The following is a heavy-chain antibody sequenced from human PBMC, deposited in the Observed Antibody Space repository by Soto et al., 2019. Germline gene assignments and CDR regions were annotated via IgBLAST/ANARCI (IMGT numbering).Heavy chain of an antibody. Sequence: SETLSLTCTVSGYSISSGSYLAWLRQPPGKGPEWIASIYHGGTTFYNPSLKSRITISVDTSNNQFSLKLTSVTAADTVVYYCARVHVMVVAGSTFDYWGHGTLVTVSS. D-gene: IGHD6-19*01. CDR1: GYSISSGSY. CDR3: ARVHVMVVAGSTFDY. J-gene: IGHJ4*01. CDR2: IYHGGTT. V-gene: IGHV4-38-2*02.